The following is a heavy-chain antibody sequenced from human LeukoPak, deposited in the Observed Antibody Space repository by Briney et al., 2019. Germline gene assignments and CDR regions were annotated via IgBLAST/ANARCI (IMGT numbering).Heavy chain of an antibody. D-gene: IGHD3-10*01. CDR2: ISSSGSTI. Sequence: GGSLRLSCAASGFTFSDYYMSWIRQAPGKGLEWVSYISSSGSTIYYADSVEGRFTISRDNAKNSLYLQMNSLRAEDTAVYCCARDRARGVGKSSWFDPWGQGTLVTVSS. V-gene: IGHV3-11*04. J-gene: IGHJ5*02. CDR1: GFTFSDYY. CDR3: ARDRARGVGKSSWFDP.